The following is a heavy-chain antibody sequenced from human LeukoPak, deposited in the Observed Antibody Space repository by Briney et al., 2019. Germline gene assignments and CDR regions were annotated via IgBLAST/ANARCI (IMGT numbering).Heavy chain of an antibody. J-gene: IGHJ5*02. V-gene: IGHV3-30*04. CDR2: ISYDGSNK. CDR1: GFTFSSYA. Sequence: GGSLRLSCAASGFTFSSYAMHWVRQAPGKGLEWVAVISYDGSNKYYVDSVKGRFTISRDNSKNTLYLQMNSLRAEDTAVYYCARSRIGRTKLEYGLIGDWFDPWGQGTLVTVSS. D-gene: IGHD2/OR15-2a*01. CDR3: ARSRIGRTKLEYGLIGDWFDP.